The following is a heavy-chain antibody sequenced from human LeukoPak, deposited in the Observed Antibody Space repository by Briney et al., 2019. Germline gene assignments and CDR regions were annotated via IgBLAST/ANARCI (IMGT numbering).Heavy chain of an antibody. D-gene: IGHD1-26*01. J-gene: IGHJ5*02. CDR3: ARDNSVGDVAWWFDP. CDR2: INPSGSST. Sequence: ASVKVSCKASGYSFTSHYMHWVRQAPGQGLEWVGLINPSGSSTLYAQKFQGRVTMTRDMSTTTDYMELGSLRSEDTAVYYCARDNSVGDVAWWFDPWGQGTLVTVSS. V-gene: IGHV1-46*01. CDR1: GYSFTSHY.